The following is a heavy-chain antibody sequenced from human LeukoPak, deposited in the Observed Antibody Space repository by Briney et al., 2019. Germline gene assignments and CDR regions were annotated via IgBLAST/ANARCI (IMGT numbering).Heavy chain of an antibody. J-gene: IGHJ4*02. D-gene: IGHD2-21*02. V-gene: IGHV3-15*01. CDR2: IKSKTDGGTT. CDR3: TTAVVVTSRSGGFFDY. Sequence: TGGTLRLTCAASAFTISHAWMSWVRQAPGKGLEWVGRIKSKTDGGTTDYAAPVKGRFTISRDDSKNTLYLQMNSLKTEDTAVYYCTTAVVVTSRSGGFFDYWGQGTLVTVSS. CDR1: AFTISHAW.